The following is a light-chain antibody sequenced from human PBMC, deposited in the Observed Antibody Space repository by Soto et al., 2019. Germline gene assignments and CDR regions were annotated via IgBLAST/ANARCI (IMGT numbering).Light chain of an antibody. CDR1: QGFLHYSNNKNY. CDR3: QQYYNRPLT. V-gene: IGKV4-1*01. CDR2: WAS. Sequence: DNVMTQSPESLPLSLGEEATIHCKSRQGFLHYSNNKNYLAWYQLKTGQPPKLLIYWASTRESGVPDRFSGSGSGTDFTLTISSLQAEDVAVYYCQQYYNRPLTFGGGTKWIS. J-gene: IGKJ4*01.